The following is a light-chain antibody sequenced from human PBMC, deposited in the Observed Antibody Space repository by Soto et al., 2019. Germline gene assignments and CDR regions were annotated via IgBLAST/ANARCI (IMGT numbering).Light chain of an antibody. CDR2: GAS. CDR3: QKYETSPYT. V-gene: IGKV3-20*01. J-gene: IGKJ2*01. Sequence: ESVLTQSPGTLSLSPGERATLSCRASQTVIKNYLAWCQRKPGQAPRLLIYGASNRATGIPDRFSGGESETDFTLTISRLEPEDSALYYCQKYETSPYTFDQGTKLEIK. CDR1: QTVIKNY.